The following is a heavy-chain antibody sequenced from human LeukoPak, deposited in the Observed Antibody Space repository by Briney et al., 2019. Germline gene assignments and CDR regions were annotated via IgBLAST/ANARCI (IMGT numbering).Heavy chain of an antibody. V-gene: IGHV3-48*03. CDR2: ISVSGASI. D-gene: IGHD1-14*01. Sequence: GGSLRLSCAASGFPFINSEMNWVRQPPGKGLEWVSYISVSGASICYADSVRGRFTISRDNAKNSLYLQMNSLTVEDTAIYYCVKDPNINWGQGTLVTVSS. CDR1: GFPFINSE. J-gene: IGHJ4*02. CDR3: VKDPNIN.